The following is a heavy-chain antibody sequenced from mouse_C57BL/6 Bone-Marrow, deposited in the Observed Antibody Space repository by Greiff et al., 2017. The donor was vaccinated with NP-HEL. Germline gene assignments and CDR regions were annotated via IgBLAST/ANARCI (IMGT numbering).Heavy chain of an antibody. J-gene: IGHJ2*01. V-gene: IGHV1-52*01. CDR3: ARRYGNYEGDDFDY. CDR1: GYTFTSYW. CDR2: IDPSDSET. D-gene: IGHD2-10*02. Sequence: QVQLQQPGAELVRPGSSVKLSCKASGYTFTSYWMHWVKQRPIQGLEWIGNIDPSDSETHYNQKFKDKATLTVDKSSSTAYMQLSSLTSEDSAVYYCARRYGNYEGDDFDYWGQGTTLTVAS.